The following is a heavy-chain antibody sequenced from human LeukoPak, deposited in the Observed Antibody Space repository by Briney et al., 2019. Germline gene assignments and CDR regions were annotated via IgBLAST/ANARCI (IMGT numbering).Heavy chain of an antibody. Sequence: SGPTLVNPTQTLTLTCTFSGFSLSTSGVGVGWIRQPPGKALEWLALIYWDDDKRYSPSLKSGLTITKDTSKNQVVLTMTNMDPVDTATYYCARTGYCSSTSCYGNWFDPWGQGTLVTVSS. V-gene: IGHV2-5*02. J-gene: IGHJ5*02. CDR1: GFSLSTSGVG. D-gene: IGHD2-2*01. CDR3: ARTGYCSSTSCYGNWFDP. CDR2: IYWDDDK.